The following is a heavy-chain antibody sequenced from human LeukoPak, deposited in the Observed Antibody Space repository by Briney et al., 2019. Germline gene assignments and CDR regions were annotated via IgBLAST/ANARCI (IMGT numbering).Heavy chain of an antibody. D-gene: IGHD6-13*01. J-gene: IGHJ5*02. CDR2: INHSGST. V-gene: IGHV4-34*01. CDR1: GGSFSGYN. Sequence: PSETLSLTCAVYGGSFSGYNWSWIRQPPGKGLEWIGEINHSGSTNYNPSLKSRVTISVDTSKNQFYLKLSSVTAADTAVYYCARGGAAAGTIWFDPWGQGTLVTVSS. CDR3: ARGGAAAGTIWFDP.